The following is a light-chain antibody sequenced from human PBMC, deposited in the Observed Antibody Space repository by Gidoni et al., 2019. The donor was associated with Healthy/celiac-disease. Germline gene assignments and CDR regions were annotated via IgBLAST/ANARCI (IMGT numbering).Light chain of an antibody. V-gene: IGKV3-15*01. CDR3: QQYNNWPPL. CDR2: GAS. J-gene: IGKJ1*01. CDR1: QSVSSN. Sequence: EIVMTPSPATLSVSPGERATLSCRASQSVSSNLAWYQQKPGQAPRLLIYGASTRATGIPARFSGSGSGTEFTLTISSLQSEDFAVYYWQQYNNWPPLFXQXTKVEIK.